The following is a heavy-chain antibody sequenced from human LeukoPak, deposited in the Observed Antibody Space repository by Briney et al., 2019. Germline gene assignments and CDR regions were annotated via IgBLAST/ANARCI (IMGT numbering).Heavy chain of an antibody. CDR2: IFYSGNT. J-gene: IGHJ4*02. CDR1: SGSVSNSHYY. D-gene: IGHD3-9*01. V-gene: IGHV4-39*07. CDR3: ARDLSFDWFPYYFDY. Sequence: SETLSLTCTVSSGSVSNSHYYWAWVRQPPGKGLEWLGSIFYSGNTYYNPSLKSPVTISIDTSKNQFSLKVSSVTAADTAIYYCARDLSFDWFPYYFDYWGQGILVTVSS.